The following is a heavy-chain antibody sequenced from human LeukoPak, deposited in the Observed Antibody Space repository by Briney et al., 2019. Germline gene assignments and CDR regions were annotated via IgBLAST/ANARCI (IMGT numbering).Heavy chain of an antibody. J-gene: IGHJ4*02. Sequence: GGSLRLSCAASEFTFSSYSMNWVRQAPGKGLEWVSYITNSGNSKSYADSVKGRFTISRDNAKNSLYLQMNSLRAEDTAIYYCARDSQYDDFWNGPNPLDYWGQGTLVTVSS. CDR1: EFTFSSYS. V-gene: IGHV3-48*01. CDR3: ARDSQYDDFWNGPNPLDY. D-gene: IGHD3-3*01. CDR2: ITNSGNSK.